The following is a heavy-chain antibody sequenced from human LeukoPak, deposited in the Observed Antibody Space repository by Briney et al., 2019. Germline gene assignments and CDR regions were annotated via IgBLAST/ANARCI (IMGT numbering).Heavy chain of an antibody. J-gene: IGHJ5*02. CDR1: GYTFTGNF. CDR2: IDPDSGVT. CDR3: AREIWFFQP. Sequence: ASVKVSCKASGYTFTGNFMHWVRQAPGQGLEWMGWIDPDSGVTQYAQGFQGRVTLTIDTSVSTAYMTLNSLKSDDTAVYFCAREIWFFQPWGQGTLVTVSS. D-gene: IGHD3-10*01. V-gene: IGHV1-2*02.